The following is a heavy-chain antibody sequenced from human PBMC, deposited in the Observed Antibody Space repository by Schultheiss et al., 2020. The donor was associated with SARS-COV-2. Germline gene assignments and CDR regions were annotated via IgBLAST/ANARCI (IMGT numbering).Heavy chain of an antibody. CDR2: IIPILGIA. D-gene: IGHD3-22*01. CDR3: ARGHDYYDSSGYDAFDI. CDR1: GYTFTSYA. J-gene: IGHJ3*02. V-gene: IGHV1-69*04. Sequence: SVKVSCKASGYTFTSYAISWVRQAPGQGLEWMGRIIPILGIANYAQKFQGRVTITADKSTSTAYMELSSLRSEDTAVYYCARGHDYYDSSGYDAFDIWGQGTMVTVSS.